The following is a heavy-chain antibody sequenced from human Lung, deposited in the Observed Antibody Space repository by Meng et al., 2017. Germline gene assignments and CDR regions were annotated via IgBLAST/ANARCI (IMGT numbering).Heavy chain of an antibody. CDR3: ARDEDISAAGKLFGDY. V-gene: IGHV1-2*06. J-gene: IGHJ4*02. CDR1: VYTFPDYW. D-gene: IGHD6-13*01. CDR2: INPKSGDT. Sequence: QVQRVQAGAGGKKPGASGKVSCKAPVYTFPDYWLHWVRRAPGQGLEWMGRINPKSGDTHYAQRFQGRVTMTGDTSISTAYMELSGLRSDDTAMYYCARDEDISAAGKLFGDYWGQGTLVTVSS.